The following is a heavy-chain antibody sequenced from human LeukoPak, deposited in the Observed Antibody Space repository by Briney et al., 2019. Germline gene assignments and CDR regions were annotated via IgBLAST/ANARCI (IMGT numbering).Heavy chain of an antibody. D-gene: IGHD6-19*01. CDR2: INHSGST. Sequence: GSLRLSCAASGFTFSSYWMSWVRQAPGKGLEWIGEINHSGSTNYNPSLKSRVTISVDTSKNQFSLKLSSVTAADTAVYYCARVNIPSGWYVDYWGQGTLATVSS. J-gene: IGHJ4*02. V-gene: IGHV4-34*01. CDR3: ARVNIPSGWYVDY. CDR1: GFTFSSYW.